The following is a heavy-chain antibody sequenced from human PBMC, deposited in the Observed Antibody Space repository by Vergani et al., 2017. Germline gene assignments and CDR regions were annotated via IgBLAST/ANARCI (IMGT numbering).Heavy chain of an antibody. CDR2: INPSGGHT. D-gene: IGHD3-9*01. CDR1: GYTFRNYY. V-gene: IGHV1-46*03. Sequence: QVQVVQSGAEVKKSGASVKVSCKTSGYTFRNYYMHWVRQAPGQGLEWMGIINPSGGHTNYAQKCQGRVTMTRDTSTSTVYMELSSLRSEDTAIYYCASGDDGILTGYRYWGQGTLVTVSA. CDR3: ASGDDGILTGYRY. J-gene: IGHJ4*02.